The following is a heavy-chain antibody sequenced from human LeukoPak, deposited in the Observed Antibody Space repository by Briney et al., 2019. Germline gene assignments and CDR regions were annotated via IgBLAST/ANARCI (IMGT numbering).Heavy chain of an antibody. Sequence: GGSLRLSCAASAFTLSSNWMSWIRQAPGKGLEWVSYISSSGNSINYAEYVKGRFTISRDNAKDSLYPQMNSLRAEDTAVYYCARDPGSGYEEHFDYWGQGTLVTVSS. CDR1: AFTLSSNW. D-gene: IGHD5-12*01. J-gene: IGHJ4*02. CDR2: ISSSGNSI. V-gene: IGHV3-11*01. CDR3: ARDPGSGYEEHFDY.